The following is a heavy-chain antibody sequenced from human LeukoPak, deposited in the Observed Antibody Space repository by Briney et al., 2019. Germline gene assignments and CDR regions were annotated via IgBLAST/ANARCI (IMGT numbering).Heavy chain of an antibody. CDR2: IYTSGST. CDR3: ARVQTSGSYFGAFDI. CDR1: GGSISSYY. V-gene: IGHV4-4*07. D-gene: IGHD1-26*01. Sequence: SETLSLTCTVSGGSISSYYWSWIRQPAGKGLEWIGRIYTSGSTNYNPSLKSRVTMAVDTSKNQFSLKLSSVTAADTAVYYCARVQTSGSYFGAFDIWGQGTMVTVSS. J-gene: IGHJ3*02.